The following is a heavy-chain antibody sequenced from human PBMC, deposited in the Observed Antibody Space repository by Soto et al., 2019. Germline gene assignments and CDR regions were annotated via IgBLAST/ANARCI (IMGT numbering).Heavy chain of an antibody. CDR3: TTVVLDIVVVPAAMDDFDI. CDR2: IKSKTDGGTT. CDR1: GFTFSNAW. Sequence: GESLKISCAASGFTFSNAWMSWVRQAPGKGLEWVGRIKSKTDGGTTDYAAPVKGRFTISRDDSKNTLYLKMNSLKTEDTAVYYCTTVVLDIVVVPAAMDDFDIWGQGTMVTVAS. V-gene: IGHV3-15*01. D-gene: IGHD2-2*01. J-gene: IGHJ3*02.